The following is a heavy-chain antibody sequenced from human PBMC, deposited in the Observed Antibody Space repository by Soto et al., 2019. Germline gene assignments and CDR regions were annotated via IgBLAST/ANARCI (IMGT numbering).Heavy chain of an antibody. V-gene: IGHV3-23*01. Sequence: EVQLLESGGGLVQPGGSLRLSCAASGFTFSSYAMSWVRQAPGKGLEWVSAIGGSAVNTYYADSVRGRFTISRDNSEGTLSLQMNGLRAEDTAVYYCAKSAGFGELLSHYYFDYWGQGTLVTISS. CDR3: AKSAGFGELLSHYYFDY. J-gene: IGHJ4*02. D-gene: IGHD3-10*01. CDR1: GFTFSSYA. CDR2: IGGSAVNT.